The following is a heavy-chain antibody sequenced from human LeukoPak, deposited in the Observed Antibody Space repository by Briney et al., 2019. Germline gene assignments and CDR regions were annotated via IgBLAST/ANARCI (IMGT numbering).Heavy chain of an antibody. CDR2: IIPIFGTA. CDR1: GGTFSSYA. J-gene: IGHJ4*02. D-gene: IGHD4-23*01. CDR3: ARATDYGGNSGQPDY. V-gene: IGHV1-69*13. Sequence: GASVKVSCKASGGTFSSYAISWVRQAPGQGLEWMGGIIPIFGTANYAQKFQGRVTITADESTSTAYMELSSLRSEDTAVYYCARATDYGGNSGQPDYWGQGTLVTVSS.